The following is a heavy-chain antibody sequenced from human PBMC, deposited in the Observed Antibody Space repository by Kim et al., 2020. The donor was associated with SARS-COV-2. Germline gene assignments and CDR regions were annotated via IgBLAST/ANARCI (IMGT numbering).Heavy chain of an antibody. V-gene: IGHV4-28*01. CDR2: IYYSGST. D-gene: IGHD5-12*01. J-gene: IGHJ3*02. CDR1: GYSISSSNW. CDR3: ARSSRDGYNCGHDAFDI. Sequence: SETLSLTCAVSGYSISSSNWWGWIRHPPGKGLEWIGYIYYSGSTYYNPSLKSRVTMSVDTSKNQFSLKLSSVTAVDTAVYYCARSSRDGYNCGHDAFDIWGQGTMVTVSS.